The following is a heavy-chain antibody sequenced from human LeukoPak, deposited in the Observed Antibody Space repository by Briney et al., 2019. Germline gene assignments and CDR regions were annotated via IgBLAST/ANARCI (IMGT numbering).Heavy chain of an antibody. CDR3: ARDLYRVSLPVSWFDP. CDR2: ISDYNRST. CDR1: GYTFTSYG. D-gene: IGHD4-11*01. Sequence: ASVKVSCKASGYTFTSYGISWVRQAPGQGLEWMGWISDYNRSTNYGQNLHGRVTMTTDTSTSTAYMELRSLRSDDTAVYYCARDLYRVSLPVSWFDPWGQGTLVTVSS. J-gene: IGHJ5*02. V-gene: IGHV1-18*01.